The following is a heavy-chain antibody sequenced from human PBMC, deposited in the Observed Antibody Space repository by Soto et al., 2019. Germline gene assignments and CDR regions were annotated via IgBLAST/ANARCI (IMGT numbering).Heavy chain of an antibody. J-gene: IGHJ4*02. V-gene: IGHV4-39*01. Sequence: QLQLQESGPGLVKPSETLSLTCTVSGVSITNTSYYWGWIRQPPGKGLEWIGTIYFSGSTFYNPSLMSRLTISVDTSKNQFSLRLSSVTAADTAVYYCARHGSYWGQGTLVAVSS. CDR3: ARHGSY. CDR1: GVSITNTSYY. CDR2: IYFSGST.